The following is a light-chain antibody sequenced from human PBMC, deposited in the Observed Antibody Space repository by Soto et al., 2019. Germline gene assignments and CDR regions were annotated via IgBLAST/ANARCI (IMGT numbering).Light chain of an antibody. CDR2: AAS. Sequence: DIQLTQSPSSLSASVGDRITITCRASQGINKDLAWVQQKPGKAPKSLIYAASRLQSGVPSRFSGSGFGTEFTLTISTLQPEDFATYYCQQYNTYPITFGQGTRLEI. CDR3: QQYNTYPIT. V-gene: IGKV1-16*01. CDR1: QGINKD. J-gene: IGKJ5*01.